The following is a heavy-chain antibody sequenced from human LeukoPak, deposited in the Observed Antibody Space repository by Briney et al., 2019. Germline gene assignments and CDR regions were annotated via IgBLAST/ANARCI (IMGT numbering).Heavy chain of an antibody. CDR2: IIPILGIA. J-gene: IGHJ4*02. CDR3: AIDPLVIADPATDGGF. V-gene: IGHV1-69*04. D-gene: IGHD6-13*01. Sequence: SVKVSCKASGGTFSSYAISWVRQAPGQGLEWMGRIIPILGIANYAQKFQGRVTITADKSTSTAYMELSSLRSEDTAVYYCAIDPLVIADPATDGGFWGQGTLVTVSS. CDR1: GGTFSSYA.